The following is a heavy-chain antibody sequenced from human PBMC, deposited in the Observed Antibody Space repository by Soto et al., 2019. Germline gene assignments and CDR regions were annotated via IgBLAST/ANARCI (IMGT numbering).Heavy chain of an antibody. CDR2: MNPNSGHT. Sequence: QVQLVQSGAEVKKPGASVKVSCKASGYTFPNYDINWVRQAPGQGLEWMGWMNPNSGHTGFARKFQGRVTMTKNTAIRTAYMELSSLKSEDTAVYYCAKSSGGSYRAFDYWGQGTLVTVSS. J-gene: IGHJ4*02. V-gene: IGHV1-8*01. D-gene: IGHD3-22*01. CDR1: GYTFPNYD. CDR3: AKSSGGSYRAFDY.